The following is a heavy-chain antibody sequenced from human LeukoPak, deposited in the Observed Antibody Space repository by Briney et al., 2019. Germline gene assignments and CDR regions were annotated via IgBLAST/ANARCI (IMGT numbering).Heavy chain of an antibody. V-gene: IGHV4-39*01. D-gene: IGHD6-13*01. Sequence: SETLSLTCTVSGGSIRSSSYYWGWIRQPPGKGLEWIGSIYYSGSTYYKSSLKSRVTISVDTSKNQFSLKLSSVTAADTAVYYCARGGRGIAAAGKTLDYWGQGTLVTVSS. J-gene: IGHJ4*02. CDR2: IYYSGST. CDR3: ARGGRGIAAAGKTLDY. CDR1: GGSIRSSSYY.